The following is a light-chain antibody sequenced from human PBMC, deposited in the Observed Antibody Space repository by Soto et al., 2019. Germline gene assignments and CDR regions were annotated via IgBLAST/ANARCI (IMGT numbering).Light chain of an antibody. CDR2: KAS. CDR1: QTISSW. V-gene: IGKV1-5*03. Sequence: IQMPQSHSTLSGSVGDRVTITCRASQTISSWLAWYQQKPGKAPKLLIYKASTLKSGVPSRFSGSGSGTEFTLTISSLQPDDFATYYCQHYNSYSEAFGQGTNVAIK. CDR3: QHYNSYSEA. J-gene: IGKJ1*01.